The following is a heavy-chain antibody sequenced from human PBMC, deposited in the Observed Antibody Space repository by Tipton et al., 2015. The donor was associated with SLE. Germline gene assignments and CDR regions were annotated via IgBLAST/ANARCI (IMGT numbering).Heavy chain of an antibody. CDR3: ARDLGLLRFLEWSPDY. D-gene: IGHD3-3*01. CDR2: IWFDGSNT. V-gene: IGHV3-33*01. J-gene: IGHJ4*02. Sequence: SLRLSCAASGFTFSSFAMHWVRQTPGKGLEWLAFIWFDGSNTSYADSVKGWFTISRDNSKDTLYLQMDGLRVEDTAVYYCARDLGLLRFLEWSPDYWGQGTLVTVSS. CDR1: GFTFSSFA.